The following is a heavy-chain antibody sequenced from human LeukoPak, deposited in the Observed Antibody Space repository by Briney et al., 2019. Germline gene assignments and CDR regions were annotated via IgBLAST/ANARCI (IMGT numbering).Heavy chain of an antibody. Sequence: ASVKVSCKPSGYTFSLYGINWVRQAPGEGLEWMGWISGYNGHANYAQKFQGRVTLTTDASTITAYMELRSLRSDDTAVYYCARAWLRRKYYYYMDVWGKGTTVAVSS. D-gene: IGHD5-12*01. J-gene: IGHJ6*03. V-gene: IGHV1-18*01. CDR1: GYTFSLYG. CDR2: ISGYNGHA. CDR3: ARAWLRRKYYYYMDV.